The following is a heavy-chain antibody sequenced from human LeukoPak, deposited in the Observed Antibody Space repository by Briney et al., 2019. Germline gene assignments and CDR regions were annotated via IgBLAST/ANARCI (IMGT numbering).Heavy chain of an antibody. CDR2: INHSGRT. J-gene: IGHJ6*02. Sequence: SETLSLTWAVYGXSFSGYYWSWIRQPPGKGLEWIGEINHSGRTNYNPSLKSRVTISVDTSKNQFSLKLSSVTAADTAVYYCARGRCSGGSCYRYYYYGMDVWGQGTTVTVSS. V-gene: IGHV4-34*01. CDR1: GXSFSGYY. CDR3: ARGRCSGGSCYRYYYYGMDV. D-gene: IGHD2-15*01.